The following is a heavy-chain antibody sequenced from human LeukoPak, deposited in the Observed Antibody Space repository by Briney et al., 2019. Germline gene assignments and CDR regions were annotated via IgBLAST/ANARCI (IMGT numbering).Heavy chain of an antibody. CDR2: ISAYNGNT. J-gene: IGHJ4*02. CDR3: AKSRDGYNSYYFDY. V-gene: IGHV1-18*01. D-gene: IGHD5-24*01. Sequence: ASVKVSCKASGYTFTSYGISWVGQAPGQGLEGMGWISAYNGNTNYAQKLQGRVTMTTDTSTSTAYMELRSLRSDDTAVYYCAKSRDGYNSYYFDYWGQGTLVTVSS. CDR1: GYTFTSYG.